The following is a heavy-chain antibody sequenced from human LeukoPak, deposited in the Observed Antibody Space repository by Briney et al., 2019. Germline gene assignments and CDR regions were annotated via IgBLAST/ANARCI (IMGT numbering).Heavy chain of an antibody. V-gene: IGHV3-23*01. CDR3: AKVPERYYSDSSGFYSYFDH. J-gene: IGHJ4*02. Sequence: GGSLRLPCAASGFTFSNYAMTWVRQAPGKGLEWVSVISGSGGRTYYADSVKGRFTISRDNSKNTLYLQMNSLRAEDTAAYYCAKVPERYYSDSSGFYSYFDHWGQGTLVTVSS. CDR1: GFTFSNYA. CDR2: ISGSGGRT. D-gene: IGHD3-22*01.